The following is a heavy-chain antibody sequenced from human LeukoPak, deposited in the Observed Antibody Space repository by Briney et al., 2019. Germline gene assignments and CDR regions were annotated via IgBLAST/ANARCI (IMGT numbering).Heavy chain of an antibody. V-gene: IGHV3-30*04. Sequence: PGGSLRLSCAASGFTFSSYAMHWVRQAPGKGLEWVAVISYDGSNKYYADSVKGRFTISRDNSKNTLYLQMNSLRAEDTAVYYCARDVSSTFEYSSSSDYFDYWGQGTLVTVSS. CDR2: ISYDGSNK. CDR1: GFTFSSYA. J-gene: IGHJ4*02. CDR3: ARDVSSTFEYSSSSDYFDY. D-gene: IGHD6-6*01.